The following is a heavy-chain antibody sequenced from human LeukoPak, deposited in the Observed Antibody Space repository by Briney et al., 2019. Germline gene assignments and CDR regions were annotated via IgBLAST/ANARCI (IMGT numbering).Heavy chain of an antibody. D-gene: IGHD6-13*01. J-gene: IGHJ4*02. CDR3: AASHSSSWPFDY. CDR2: IYISGSI. V-gene: IGHV4-61*02. Sequence: SETLSLTCTVSGGSIGSGSYYWSWIRQPAGKALEWIGRIYISGSINYNPSLKSRVTISVDTSKNQFSLKLSSVTAADTAVYYCAASHSSSWPFDYWGQGTLVTVSS. CDR1: GGSIGSGSYY.